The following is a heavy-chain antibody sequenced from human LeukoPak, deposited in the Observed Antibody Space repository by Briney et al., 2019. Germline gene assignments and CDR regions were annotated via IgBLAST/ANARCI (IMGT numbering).Heavy chain of an antibody. Sequence: PGGSLRLSCAASGFTFSSYGMSWVRQAPGKGLEWVSAISGSGGSTYYADSVKGRFTISRDNAKNSLYLQMNSPRAEDTAVYYCARADWGYWGQGTLVTVSS. J-gene: IGHJ4*02. CDR2: ISGSGGST. V-gene: IGHV3-23*01. CDR3: ARADWGY. CDR1: GFTFSSYG. D-gene: IGHD7-27*01.